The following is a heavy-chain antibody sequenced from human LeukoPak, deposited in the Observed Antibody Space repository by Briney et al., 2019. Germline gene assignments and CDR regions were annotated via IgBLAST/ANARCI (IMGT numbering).Heavy chain of an antibody. CDR2: IGPHSSAT. J-gene: IGHJ4*02. D-gene: IGHD2/OR15-2a*01. V-gene: IGHV1-2*02. CDR3: AREGNGLLSKDFDY. CDR1: GFTFTDYY. Sequence: ASMKVSCKSSGFTFTDYYIHWVRQAPGQGLEWMGYIGPHSSATSSPQEFQGRVTMTRDTSMSTAYMELTRLTSDDTAVYYCAREGNGLLSKDFDYWGQGTLGTVSS.